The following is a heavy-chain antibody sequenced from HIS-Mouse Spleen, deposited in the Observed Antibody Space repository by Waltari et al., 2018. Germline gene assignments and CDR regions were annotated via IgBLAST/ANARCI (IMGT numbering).Heavy chain of an antibody. D-gene: IGHD1-26*01. CDR1: CGSFSGDY. CDR2: INHSGST. J-gene: IGHJ4*02. V-gene: IGHV4-34*01. Sequence: QVQLQQWGAGLLKPSETLSLTCAVYCGSFSGDYWSWNRQPPGKGLEWMGEINHSGSTNYNPSLKSRVTISVDTSKNQFSLKLSSVTAADTAVYYCARMGPASGSYGDYWGQGTLVTVSS. CDR3: ARMGPASGSYGDY.